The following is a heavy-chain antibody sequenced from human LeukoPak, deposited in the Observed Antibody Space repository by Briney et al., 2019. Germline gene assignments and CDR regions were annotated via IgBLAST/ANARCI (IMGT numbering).Heavy chain of an antibody. CDR2: IYDSGST. V-gene: IGHV4-59*01. Sequence: SETLSLTCTVSGGSISSYYWSCVREPPGKGLEWDGYIYDSGSTDYSPSLKSRVTISVDTSKNQFSLKLSSVTAADTADYYCARAPVVRGVFGWFDFWGQGVLVTVSS. D-gene: IGHD3-10*01. CDR3: ARAPVVRGVFGWFDF. J-gene: IGHJ5*01. CDR1: GGSISSYY.